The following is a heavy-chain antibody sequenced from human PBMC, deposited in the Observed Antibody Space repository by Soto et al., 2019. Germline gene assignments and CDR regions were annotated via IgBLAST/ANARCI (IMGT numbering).Heavy chain of an antibody. CDR3: ARDHSIASYGAWWLDP. J-gene: IGHJ5*02. Sequence: QVQLVQSGTEVKKPGASVKISCKASGYTFTSNWIHWVRRAPGQGFEWMGVINPSGGYTIYAPKFQGRLTMTSDTSTSTVYMDLSSLTSEDTVVYYCARDHSIASYGAWWLDPWGQGTLVTVSS. V-gene: IGHV1-46*01. CDR2: INPSGGYT. CDR1: GYTFTSNW. D-gene: IGHD6-6*01.